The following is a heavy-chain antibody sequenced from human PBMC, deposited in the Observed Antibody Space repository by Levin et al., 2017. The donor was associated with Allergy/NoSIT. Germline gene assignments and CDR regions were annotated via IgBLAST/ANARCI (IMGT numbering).Heavy chain of an antibody. CDR1: GFTFSSYS. CDR2: IDSDGSTT. CDR3: ARGGYCSGGSCYEPIDY. J-gene: IGHJ4*02. V-gene: IGHV3-74*01. D-gene: IGHD2-15*01. Sequence: PGGSLRLSCAASGFTFSSYSMHWVRQAPGKGLVWVSRIDSDGSTTSYADSLKGRFTISRDNAKNTLYLQMNSLRAEDTAVYYCARGGYCSGGSCYEPIDYWGQGTLVTVSS.